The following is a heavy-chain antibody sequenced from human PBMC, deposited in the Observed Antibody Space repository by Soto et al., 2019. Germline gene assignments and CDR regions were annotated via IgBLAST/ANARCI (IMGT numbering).Heavy chain of an antibody. D-gene: IGHD2-2*01. CDR2: IDPSDSYT. Sequence: GESLKISCKGSGYSFTSYWISWVRQMPGKGLEWMGRIDPSDSYTNYSPSFQGHVTISADKSISTAYLQWNSLKASDTAKYYYARHPYCISTSCYGYYYYGMDVWGQGTTVTVSS. CDR3: ARHPYCISTSCYGYYYYGMDV. CDR1: GYSFTSYW. J-gene: IGHJ6*02. V-gene: IGHV5-10-1*01.